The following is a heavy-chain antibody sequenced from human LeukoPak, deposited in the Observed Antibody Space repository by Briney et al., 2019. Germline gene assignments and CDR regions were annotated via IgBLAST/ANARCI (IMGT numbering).Heavy chain of an antibody. D-gene: IGHD5-18*01. Sequence: RASVKVSCKASGYTFTSYDINWVRQATGQGLEWMGWMNPNSGNTGYAQKFQGKVTMTRNTSISTAYMELSSLRSEDTAVYYCARGGRYSYGTQFDYWGQGTLVTVSS. CDR1: GYTFTSYD. CDR3: ARGGRYSYGTQFDY. V-gene: IGHV1-8*01. CDR2: MNPNSGNT. J-gene: IGHJ4*02.